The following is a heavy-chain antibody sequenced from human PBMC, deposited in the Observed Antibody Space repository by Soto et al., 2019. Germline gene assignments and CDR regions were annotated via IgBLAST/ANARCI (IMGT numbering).Heavy chain of an antibody. J-gene: IGHJ4*02. CDR1: GGSISSGDYY. CDR3: AREEGTSRPLPGHFDY. V-gene: IGHV4-30-4*01. D-gene: IGHD1-1*01. Sequence: QVQLQESGPGLVKPSQTLSLTCTVSGGSISSGDYYWSWIRQPPGKGLEWIGYIYYSGSTYYNPSLKSRVTMSVDTSKNQFSLKLSSVTAADTAVYYCAREEGTSRPLPGHFDYWGQGTLVTVSS. CDR2: IYYSGST.